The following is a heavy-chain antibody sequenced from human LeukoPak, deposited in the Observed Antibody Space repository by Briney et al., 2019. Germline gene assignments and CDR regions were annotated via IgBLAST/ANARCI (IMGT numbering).Heavy chain of an antibody. CDR3: TRVPQYYYDSSGYSDY. CDR2: IYTSGST. D-gene: IGHD3-22*01. V-gene: IGHV4-61*02. CDR1: GGSISSGSYY. J-gene: IGHJ4*02. Sequence: SETLSLTCTVSGGSISSGSYYWSCIRQPAGQGLEWIGRIYTSGSTNYNPSLKSRVTISVDTSNNQYFLKLSSVTAADTAVYYCTRVPQYYYDSSGYSDYWGQGTLVTVSS.